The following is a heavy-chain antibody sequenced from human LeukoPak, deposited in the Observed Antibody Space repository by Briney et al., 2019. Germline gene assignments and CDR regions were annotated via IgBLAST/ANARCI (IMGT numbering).Heavy chain of an antibody. V-gene: IGHV3-21*01. D-gene: IGHD2/OR15-2a*01. CDR1: GFTLSNAW. Sequence: GGSLRLSCAASGFTLSNAWMNWVRQAPGKGLEWVSSISSSSSYIYYADSVKGRFTISRDNAKNSLYLQMNSLRAEDTAVYYCARDGNNYFFYYYYYYMDVWGKGTTVTVSS. CDR2: ISSSSSYI. J-gene: IGHJ6*03. CDR3: ARDGNNYFFYYYYYYMDV.